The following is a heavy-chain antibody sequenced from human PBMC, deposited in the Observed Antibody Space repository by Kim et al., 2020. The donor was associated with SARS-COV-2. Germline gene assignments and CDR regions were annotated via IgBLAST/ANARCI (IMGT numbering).Heavy chain of an antibody. CDR1: GGSISSYY. J-gene: IGHJ6*01. CDR2: IYYSGST. D-gene: IGHD6-13*01. Sequence: SETLSLTCTVSGGSISSYYWSWIRQPPGKGLEWIGYIYYSGSTNYNPSLKSRVTISVDTSKNQFSLKLSSVTAADTAVYYCARHSGSGAAAPYYYYGMDV. CDR3: ARHSGSGAAAPYYYYGMDV. V-gene: IGHV4-59*08.